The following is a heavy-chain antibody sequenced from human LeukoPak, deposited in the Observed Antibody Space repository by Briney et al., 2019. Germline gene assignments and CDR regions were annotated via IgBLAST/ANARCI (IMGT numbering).Heavy chain of an antibody. V-gene: IGHV3-30*18. D-gene: IGHD5-24*01. CDR3: AKDLGDGYNEGDAFDI. Sequence: PGGSLRLSCAASGFTFSSYGMHWVRQAPGKGLEWVAVISYDGSNKYYADSVKGRFTISRDNSKNTLYLQMNSLRAEDTAVYYCAKDLGDGYNEGDAFDIWGQGTTVTVSS. CDR2: ISYDGSNK. J-gene: IGHJ3*02. CDR1: GFTFSSYG.